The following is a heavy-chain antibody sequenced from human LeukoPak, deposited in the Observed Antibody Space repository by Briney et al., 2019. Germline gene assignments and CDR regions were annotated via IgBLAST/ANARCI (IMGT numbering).Heavy chain of an antibody. J-gene: IGHJ5*02. CDR1: GGSFSGYY. CDR3: ARAGWGHNWFDP. CDR2: INHSGST. V-gene: IGHV4-34*01. Sequence: PSETLSLTCAVYGGSFSGYYWSWIRQPPGKGLEWIGEINHSGSTNYNPSLKSRVTISVDTSKNQFSLKLSSVTAADTAVYYCARAGWGHNWFDPWGQGTLVTVSS. D-gene: IGHD3-16*01.